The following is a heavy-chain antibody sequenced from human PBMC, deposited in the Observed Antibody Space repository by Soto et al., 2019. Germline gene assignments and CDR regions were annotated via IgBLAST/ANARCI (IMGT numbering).Heavy chain of an antibody. V-gene: IGHV5-51*01. J-gene: IGHJ3*02. Sequence: PGESLKISCKGSGYSFTSYWIGWVRQMPGKGLEWMGIIYPGDSDTRYSPSFQGQVTISADKSVSTAYLQWSSLKASDTAMYYCASLGIVAGYIDAFDIWGQGTMVTVSS. CDR1: GYSFTSYW. D-gene: IGHD6-13*01. CDR2: IYPGDSDT. CDR3: ASLGIVAGYIDAFDI.